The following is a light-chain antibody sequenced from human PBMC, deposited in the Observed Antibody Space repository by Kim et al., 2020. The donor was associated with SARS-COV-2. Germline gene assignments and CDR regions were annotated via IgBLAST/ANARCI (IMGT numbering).Light chain of an antibody. J-gene: IGLJ2*01. CDR2: SNS. Sequence: GTRVTISCSGSSSNIGSDPVNWYQQLPGTAPKLLIYSNSQRPSGVPDRFSGSKSGTSASLAISGLQSEDEADYYCATWDDSLNGVVFGGGTQLTVL. V-gene: IGLV1-44*01. CDR1: SSNIGSDP. CDR3: ATWDDSLNGVV.